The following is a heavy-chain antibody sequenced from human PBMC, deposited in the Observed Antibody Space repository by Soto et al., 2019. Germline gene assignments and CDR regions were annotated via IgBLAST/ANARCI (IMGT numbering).Heavy chain of an antibody. CDR1: GYTFTGYY. Sequence: ASVKVSCKASGYTFTGYYMHWVRQAPGQGLEWMGWINPNSGGTNYAQKFQGWVTMTRDTSASTAYMELSSLRSEDTAVYYCATDRNYGSGSCFDYWGQGSQVTVSS. CDR2: INPNSGGT. D-gene: IGHD3-10*01. CDR3: ATDRNYGSGSCFDY. V-gene: IGHV1-2*04. J-gene: IGHJ4*02.